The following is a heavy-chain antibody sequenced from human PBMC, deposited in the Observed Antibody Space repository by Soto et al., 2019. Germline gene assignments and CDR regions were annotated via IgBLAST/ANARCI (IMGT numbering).Heavy chain of an antibody. CDR3: AIDLHFDWLIDY. Sequence: QVQLVESGGGVVQPGRSLRLSCAASGFTFSSYAMHWVRQAPGKGLEWVAVISYDGSNKYYADSVKGRFTISRDNSKNTLYLQMNSMRAEDTAVYYCAIDLHFDWLIDYLGQGTLVTVSS. D-gene: IGHD3-9*01. CDR2: ISYDGSNK. J-gene: IGHJ4*02. V-gene: IGHV3-30-3*01. CDR1: GFTFSSYA.